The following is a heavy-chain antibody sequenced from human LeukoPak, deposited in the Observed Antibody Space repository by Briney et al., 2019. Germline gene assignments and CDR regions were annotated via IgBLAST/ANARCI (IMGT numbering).Heavy chain of an antibody. CDR2: ISSTSSYI. CDR1: GFTFSSYS. V-gene: IGHV3-21*04. Sequence: PGGSLRLSCAASGFTFSSYSMNWVRQAPGKGLEWVSSISSTSSYIYYADSVKGRFTISRDNAKNSLYLQMNSPRAEDAAVYYCARDRAGRNWFDPWGXGTLVTVSS. J-gene: IGHJ5*02. CDR3: ARDRAGRNWFDP. D-gene: IGHD3-10*01.